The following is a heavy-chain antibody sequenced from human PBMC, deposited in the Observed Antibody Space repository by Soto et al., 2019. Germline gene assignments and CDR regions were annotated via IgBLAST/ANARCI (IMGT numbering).Heavy chain of an antibody. J-gene: IGHJ4*02. CDR3: ARAGQYYDSSGYAN. CDR1: GYSFGTSG. Sequence: QVKLVQSGTEGKKPGASMKVSCKASGYSFGTSGISWVRQAPGQGLEWMGWISAYNGNTNYEQKLQDRVTMTTDTSTNTAYLELRSLRSDDTAVYYCARAGQYYDSSGYANWGQGTLVTVSS. CDR2: ISAYNGNT. D-gene: IGHD3-22*01. V-gene: IGHV1-18*01.